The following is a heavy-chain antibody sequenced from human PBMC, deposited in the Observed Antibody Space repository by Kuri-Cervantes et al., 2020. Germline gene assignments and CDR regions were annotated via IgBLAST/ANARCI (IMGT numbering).Heavy chain of an antibody. Sequence: ASVKVSCKASGYAFNIYAIHWVRQGPGQRLEWMGWINAGNGNTKYSQKFQGRVTITRDTSASTAYMELSSLRSEDTAVYYCARDQEAYYYYYMDVWGKGTTVTVSS. J-gene: IGHJ6*03. V-gene: IGHV1-3*01. CDR2: INAGNGNT. CDR1: GYAFNIYA. CDR3: ARDQEAYYYYYMDV.